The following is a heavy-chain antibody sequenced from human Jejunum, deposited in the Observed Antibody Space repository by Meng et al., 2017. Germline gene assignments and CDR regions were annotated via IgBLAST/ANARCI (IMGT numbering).Heavy chain of an antibody. J-gene: IGHJ4*02. D-gene: IGHD3-16*02. V-gene: IGHV4-4*02. CDR2: IHHSGST. Sequence: QLRLQGPGPGLRRPSVALSLTGGVTGGSISSSDWWSWVRQPPGKGLEWIGEIHHSGSTNYNPSLKSRVTISVDKSKNQFSLKLSSVTAADTAVYYCAREWSGSFRHFDYWGQGALVTASS. CDR1: GGSISSSDW. CDR3: AREWSGSFRHFDY.